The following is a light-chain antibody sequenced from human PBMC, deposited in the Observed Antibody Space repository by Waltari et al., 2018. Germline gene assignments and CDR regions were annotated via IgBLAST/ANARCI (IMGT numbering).Light chain of an antibody. CDR2: GAS. V-gene: IGKV4-1*01. CDR3: QQYSTVPVT. J-gene: IGKJ4*01. CDR1: QRILTASNNKNY. Sequence: DIVMTQSPASLAVSLVERATINCESSQRILTASNNKNYIAWYQQKPGQPPKLLIHGASTRQSGVPDRFSASGSGTDFTLTSSSLQAEDVAVYYCQQYSTVPVTFGGGTKVEIK.